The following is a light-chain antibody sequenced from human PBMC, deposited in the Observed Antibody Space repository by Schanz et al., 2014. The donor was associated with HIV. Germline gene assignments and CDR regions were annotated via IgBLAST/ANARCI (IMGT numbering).Light chain of an antibody. Sequence: EIVMTQSPATLSVSPGERATLSCRARQSVSSDLAWYQQKPGQAPRLLIYGASTRATGIPVRFSGSGSGTEFTLTISSLQSEDFAVYYCQQYDSWPLSFGGGTKVEIK. J-gene: IGKJ4*01. CDR2: GAS. V-gene: IGKV3-15*01. CDR3: QQYDSWPLS. CDR1: QSVSSD.